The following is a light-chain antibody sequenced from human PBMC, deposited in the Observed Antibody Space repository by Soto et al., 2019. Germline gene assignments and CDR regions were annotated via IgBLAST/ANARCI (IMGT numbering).Light chain of an antibody. V-gene: IGKV3-11*01. CDR2: DAS. Sequence: ALAQSPVALSLSPGERATLSCRASQSVSTDLAWYQQKPGQVPRLLIYDASNRATGIPVRFAGSGSGTDFALTISSLEPEDFVLYYCQHPPTSFGGGTKVEI. CDR3: QHPPTS. CDR1: QSVSTD. J-gene: IGKJ4*01.